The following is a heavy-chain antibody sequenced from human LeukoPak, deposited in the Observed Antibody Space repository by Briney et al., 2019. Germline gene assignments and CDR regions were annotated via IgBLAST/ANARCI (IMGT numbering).Heavy chain of an antibody. D-gene: IGHD3-22*01. CDR1: GHTFSNYF. J-gene: IGHJ4*02. V-gene: IGHV1-46*01. Sequence: ASVKVSCKASGHTFSNYFLYWVRQAPGQGLEWMGIINPSAGSTSYAQKFQGRVTMTRDTSTSTVYMQLSSLRSEDTAVYYCARAYYYDSSGYYPGGDYWGQGTLVTVSS. CDR2: INPSAGST. CDR3: ARAYYYDSSGYYPGGDY.